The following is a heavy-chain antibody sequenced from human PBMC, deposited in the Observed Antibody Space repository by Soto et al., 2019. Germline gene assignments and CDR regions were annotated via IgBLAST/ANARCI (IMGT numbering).Heavy chain of an antibody. CDR1: GGTFSSYA. D-gene: IGHD6-6*01. V-gene: IGHV1-69*01. CDR3: ASHLAARPRVIDYYGMDV. CDR2: IIPIFGTA. Sequence: QVQLVQSGAEVKKPGSSVKVSCKASGGTFSSYAISWERQAPGQGLEWMGGIIPIFGTANYAQKFQGRVTITADESTSTAYMELSSLRSEDTAVYYCASHLAARPRVIDYYGMDVWGQGTTVTFSS. J-gene: IGHJ6*02.